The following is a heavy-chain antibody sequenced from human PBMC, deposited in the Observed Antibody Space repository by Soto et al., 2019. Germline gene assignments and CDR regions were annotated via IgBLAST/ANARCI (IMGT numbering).Heavy chain of an antibody. CDR3: ARVAWGTFDF. D-gene: IGHD1-1*01. J-gene: IGHJ4*02. CDR2: ISYSGST. V-gene: IGHV4-31*03. Sequence: QVQLQESGPGLVKPSQTLSLTCTVSGGSISSGGYYWSWIRQHPGKGLEWIGYISYSGSTYSNPSLKRRVTRSVDTAKNQFCLKLSSVTAADTAVYYCARVAWGTFDFWGQGTLVTVSS. CDR1: GGSISSGGYY.